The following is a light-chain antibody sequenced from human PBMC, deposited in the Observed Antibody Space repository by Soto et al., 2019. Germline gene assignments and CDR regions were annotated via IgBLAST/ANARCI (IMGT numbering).Light chain of an antibody. Sequence: QSALTQPAAVCGYPGQSITISCTGTSSDVGGYNYVSWYQQHPGKAPKLMIYEVSNRPSGVSNRFSGSKSGNTASLTISGLQAEDEADYYCSSYTSSSPYVFGTGTKVTVL. V-gene: IGLV2-14*01. J-gene: IGLJ1*01. CDR2: EVS. CDR3: SSYTSSSPYV. CDR1: SSDVGGYNY.